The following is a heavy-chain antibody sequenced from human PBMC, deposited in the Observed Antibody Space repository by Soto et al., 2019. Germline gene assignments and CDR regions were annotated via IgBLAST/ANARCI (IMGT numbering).Heavy chain of an antibody. D-gene: IGHD1-1*01. CDR3: AAGTVSANAYGSPVPYHYYGLGV. J-gene: IGHJ6*02. V-gene: IGHV4-61*01. Sequence: SETLSLTCTASGDTVAGCSYYWSWDQQSPGKGLEWIAYIYYGDYTNYNPSLKSRVTISADTSKRQFSLKLSSVTASDSAVYFCAAGTVSANAYGSPVPYHYYGLGVWGQGTMVTVPS. CDR2: IYYGDYT. CDR1: GDTVAGCSYY.